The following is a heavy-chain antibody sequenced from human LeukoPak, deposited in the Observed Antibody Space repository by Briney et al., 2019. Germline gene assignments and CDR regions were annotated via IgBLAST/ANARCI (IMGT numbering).Heavy chain of an antibody. D-gene: IGHD4-17*01. J-gene: IGHJ4*02. V-gene: IGHV3-33*01. CDR1: GFNFGTYG. CDR3: ATAYGDYFDS. Sequence: GGSLRLSCEASGFNFGTYGMHWVRQAPGKGLEWVAAIWYDGTNENYVDSVKGRFGISRDNSKNTLYLQMNHLRDEDTAVYYCATAYGDYFDSWGQGTLATVAS. CDR2: IWYDGTNE.